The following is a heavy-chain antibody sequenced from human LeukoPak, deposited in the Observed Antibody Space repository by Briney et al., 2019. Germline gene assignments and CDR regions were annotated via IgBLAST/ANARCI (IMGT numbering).Heavy chain of an antibody. Sequence: GGSLRLSCAASGFTLSSYAMHWVRQAPGKGLERVAVISYDGSNKYYADSVKGRFTISRDNSKNTLYLQMNSLRAEDTAVYYCARDRAGDIVLMVYSVLDYWGQGTLVTVSS. CDR3: ARDRAGDIVLMVYSVLDY. D-gene: IGHD2-8*01. J-gene: IGHJ4*02. CDR1: GFTLSSYA. CDR2: ISYDGSNK. V-gene: IGHV3-30*17.